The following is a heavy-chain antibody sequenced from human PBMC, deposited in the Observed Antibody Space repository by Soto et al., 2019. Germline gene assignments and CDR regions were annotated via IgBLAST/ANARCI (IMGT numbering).Heavy chain of an antibody. V-gene: IGHV1-69*02. CDR2: IIPILGIA. J-gene: IGHJ6*03. CDR1: GGTFSSYT. D-gene: IGHD4-4*01. CDR3: ARARSNPQRDYYYYYMDV. Sequence: SEKVSCKASGGTFSSYTISWVRQAPGQGLEWMGRIIPILGIANYAQKFQGRVTITADKSTSTAYMELSSLRSEDTAVHYCARARSNPQRDYYYYYMDVWG.